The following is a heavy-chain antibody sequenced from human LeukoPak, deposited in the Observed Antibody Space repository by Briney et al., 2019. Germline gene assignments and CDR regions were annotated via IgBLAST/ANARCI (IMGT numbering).Heavy chain of an antibody. D-gene: IGHD2-8*01. Sequence: KPGRSLRLSCAASGFTFSTAWMSWVRQAPGKGLEWVGRVKSKSDGGTTDYAAPVKGRFTISRDDSKNTLYLQMNSLKTEDTAVYYCAKDMGYFTNWGQGTLVTVSS. CDR3: AKDMGYFTN. CDR2: VKSKSDGGTT. V-gene: IGHV3-15*01. J-gene: IGHJ4*02. CDR1: GFTFSTAW.